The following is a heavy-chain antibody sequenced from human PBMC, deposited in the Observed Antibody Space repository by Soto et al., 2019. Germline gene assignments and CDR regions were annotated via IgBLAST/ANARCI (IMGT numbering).Heavy chain of an antibody. V-gene: IGHV2-70*01. CDR2: IDWDDGK. CDR3: ARTHRRMYYYGMDV. CDR1: GFSLSTSGMC. Sequence: SGPTLVNPTQTLTLTCTFSGFSLSTSGMCVSWIRQPPGKALEWLALIDWDDGKYYSTSLKTRLTISKGTSKNQVVLTMTNMDPVDTATYYCARTHRRMYYYGMDVWGQGTTVTVSS. J-gene: IGHJ6*02.